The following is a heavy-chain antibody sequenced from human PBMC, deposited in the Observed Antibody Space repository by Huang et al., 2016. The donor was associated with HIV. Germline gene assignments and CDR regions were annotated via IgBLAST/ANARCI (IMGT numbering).Heavy chain of an antibody. CDR3: GYDSSGLDAFDI. Sequence: QVQLVQSGAEVKKPGASVKVSCKASGYTFTGYYMHWVRQAPGQGLEWRGLINPNSGGTNDAQKFQGRVTMTRDTSISTAYMELSRLRSDDTAVYYCGYDSSGLDAFDIWGQGTMVTVSS. J-gene: IGHJ3*02. CDR2: INPNSGGT. CDR1: GYTFTGYY. V-gene: IGHV1-2*02. D-gene: IGHD3-22*01.